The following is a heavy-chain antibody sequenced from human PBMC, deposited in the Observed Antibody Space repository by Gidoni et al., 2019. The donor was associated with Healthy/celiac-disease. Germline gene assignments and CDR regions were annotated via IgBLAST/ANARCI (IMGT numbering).Heavy chain of an antibody. CDR2: ISGSGGST. Sequence: EVQLLESGGGLVQPGGSLRLSCAASGFTFGSYAMSWVRQAPGKGLEWVSAISGSGGSTYYADSVKGRFTISRDNSKNTLYLQMNSLRAEDTAVYYCAKDPGSYGGNSREGYWGQGTLVTVSS. CDR3: AKDPGSYGGNSREGY. D-gene: IGHD4-17*01. V-gene: IGHV3-23*01. J-gene: IGHJ4*02. CDR1: GFTFGSYA.